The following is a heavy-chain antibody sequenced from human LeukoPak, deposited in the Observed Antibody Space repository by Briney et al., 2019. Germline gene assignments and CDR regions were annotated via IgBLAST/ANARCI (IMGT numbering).Heavy chain of an antibody. CDR3: ARDRDVYHTGVDY. CDR1: GFTFSRYW. D-gene: IGHD5-24*01. V-gene: IGHV3-7*01. Sequence: GGSLRLSCAASGFTFSRYWMTWLRQAPGKGLEWVANIKEDGSEKYYVDSVKGRFTISRDNSKNSLYLQMSRLRAEGSAIYYCARDRDVYHTGVDYWGQGTLVTVSS. CDR2: IKEDGSEK. J-gene: IGHJ4*02.